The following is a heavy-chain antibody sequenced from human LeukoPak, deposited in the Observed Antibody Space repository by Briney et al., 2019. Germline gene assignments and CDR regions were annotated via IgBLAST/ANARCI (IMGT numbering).Heavy chain of an antibody. D-gene: IGHD2-15*01. CDR2: ISGSGGSP. Sequence: GGSLRLSCAASGFTSSSSAMSWARQAQGEGLEWVSAISGSGGSPYYADSVKGRFTISRDNSKNTLYLQMNSLRAEDTAVYYCAKEEGGSGYYWGQGTLVTVSS. CDR1: GFTSSSSA. J-gene: IGHJ4*02. V-gene: IGHV3-23*01. CDR3: AKEEGGSGYY.